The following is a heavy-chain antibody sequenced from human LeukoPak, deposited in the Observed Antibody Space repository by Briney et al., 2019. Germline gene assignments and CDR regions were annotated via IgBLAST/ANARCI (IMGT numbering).Heavy chain of an antibody. Sequence: GGSLRLSCAAYGFTFSSYNMNWVRQAPGKGLEWVSYISSSGSTIYYADSVKGRFTISRDNAKNSLYLQMNSLRAEDTAVYCCARDVSDIVVVPAAPNFYYYGMDVWGQGTTVTVSS. V-gene: IGHV3-48*04. CDR3: ARDVSDIVVVPAAPNFYYYGMDV. CDR2: ISSSGSTI. J-gene: IGHJ6*02. CDR1: GFTFSSYN. D-gene: IGHD2-2*01.